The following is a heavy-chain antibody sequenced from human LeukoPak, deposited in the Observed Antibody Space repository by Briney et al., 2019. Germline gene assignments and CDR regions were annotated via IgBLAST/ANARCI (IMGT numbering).Heavy chain of an antibody. CDR3: ARLWVGASWFDP. V-gene: IGHV4-34*01. D-gene: IGHD1-26*01. CDR1: GGSFSGYY. J-gene: IGHJ5*02. Sequence: SETLSLTCAVYGGSFSGYYWSWIRQPPGKGLEWIGEINHSGSTNYNPSLKSRVTISVDTSKNQFSLKLSSVTAADTAVYYCARLWVGASWFDPWGQGTLVTVSS. CDR2: INHSGST.